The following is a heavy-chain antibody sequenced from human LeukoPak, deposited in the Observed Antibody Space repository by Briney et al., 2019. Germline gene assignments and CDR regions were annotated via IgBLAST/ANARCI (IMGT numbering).Heavy chain of an antibody. Sequence: PGRSLRLSCAASGFTFSSYAMHWARQAPGKWLEWVAVISYDGSNKYYADSVKGRFTISRDNSKNTLYLQMNSLRAEDTAVYYCARGRDVAVASTNDYWGQGTLVTVSS. J-gene: IGHJ4*02. V-gene: IGHV3-30*04. CDR3: ARGRDVAVASTNDY. CDR1: GFTFSSYA. D-gene: IGHD6-19*01. CDR2: ISYDGSNK.